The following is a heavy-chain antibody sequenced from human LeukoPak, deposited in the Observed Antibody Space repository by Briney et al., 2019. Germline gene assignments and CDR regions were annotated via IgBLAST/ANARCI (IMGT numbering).Heavy chain of an antibody. D-gene: IGHD4-11*01. Sequence: PSETLSLTCTVSGASISSSSYYWGWIRQPPGKGLEWIGNIYYSGSTNYNPSLKSRVTISVDTSKNQFSLKLSSVTAADTAVYYCARYSNYGDYYYYYMDVWGKGTTVTVSS. CDR2: IYYSGST. CDR1: GASISSSSYY. CDR3: ARYSNYGDYYYYYMDV. V-gene: IGHV4-39*07. J-gene: IGHJ6*03.